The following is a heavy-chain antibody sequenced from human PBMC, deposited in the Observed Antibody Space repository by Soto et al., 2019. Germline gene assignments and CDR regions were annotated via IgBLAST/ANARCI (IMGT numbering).Heavy chain of an antibody. D-gene: IGHD3-10*01. Sequence: SETLSLTCAVSVGSISSSNWWSWVRQPPGKGLEWIGEIYHSGSTNYNPSLKSRVTISVDKSKNQFSLKLSSVTAADTAVYYCARMPREEGLLWFGELPNYYYYGMDVWGQGTTVTVSS. V-gene: IGHV4-4*02. CDR1: VGSISSSNW. CDR3: ARMPREEGLLWFGELPNYYYYGMDV. J-gene: IGHJ6*02. CDR2: IYHSGST.